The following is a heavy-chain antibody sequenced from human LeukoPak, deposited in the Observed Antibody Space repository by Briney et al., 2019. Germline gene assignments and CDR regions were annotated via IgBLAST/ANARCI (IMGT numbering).Heavy chain of an antibody. J-gene: IGHJ4*02. Sequence: ASVKVSCKASGDTFTSYGISWVRQAPGQGLEWMGWISAYNGNTNYAQKLQGRVTMSTDTSTSTAYMELRSLRSDDTAVYYCARDSFYYDSSGLHWGQGTLVTVSS. CDR2: ISAYNGNT. V-gene: IGHV1-18*01. CDR1: GDTFTSYG. D-gene: IGHD3-22*01. CDR3: ARDSFYYDSSGLH.